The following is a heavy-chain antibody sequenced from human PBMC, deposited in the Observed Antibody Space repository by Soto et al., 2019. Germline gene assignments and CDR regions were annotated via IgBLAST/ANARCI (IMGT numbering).Heavy chain of an antibody. Sequence: SETLSLTCAVSGGSISSSNWWSWVRQPPGKGLEWMGEIYHSGSTNYNPSLKSRVTISVDKSKNQFSLKLSSVTAADTAVYYWARDSSSSYSGWFGPWGQGTLVTVSS. CDR1: GGSISSSNW. V-gene: IGHV4-4*02. CDR3: ARDSSSSYSGWFGP. CDR2: IYHSGST. J-gene: IGHJ5*02. D-gene: IGHD6-6*01.